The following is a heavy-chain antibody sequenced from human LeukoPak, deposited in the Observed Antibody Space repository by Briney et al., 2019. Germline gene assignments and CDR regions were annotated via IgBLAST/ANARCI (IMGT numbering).Heavy chain of an antibody. Sequence: GASVKVSCKASGYTFTGYYMHWVRQAPGQGLEWIGWINPNSGGTDYAQKFQGWVTMTRDTSITTAYMELSRLRSDDTAVYYCARGDYYDSSGNYSPLFYFDYWGQGTLVTVS. J-gene: IGHJ4*02. D-gene: IGHD3-22*01. CDR2: INPNSGGT. V-gene: IGHV1-2*04. CDR1: GYTFTGYY. CDR3: ARGDYYDSSGNYSPLFYFDY.